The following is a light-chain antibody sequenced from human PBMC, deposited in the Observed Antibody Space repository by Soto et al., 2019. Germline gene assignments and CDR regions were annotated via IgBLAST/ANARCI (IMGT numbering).Light chain of an antibody. CDR2: AAS. V-gene: IGKV1-39*01. CDR3: QQSSNTPLT. J-gene: IGKJ4*01. Sequence: DIQMTQSPSSRSASVGDRVTVTCRASQTISDYLNLYQQKPGKAPSLLIYAASSLQSGVPSRFSASGSGTDFTLTITSLQPEDFAAYYCQQSSNTPLTFGGGTKVDIK. CDR1: QTISDY.